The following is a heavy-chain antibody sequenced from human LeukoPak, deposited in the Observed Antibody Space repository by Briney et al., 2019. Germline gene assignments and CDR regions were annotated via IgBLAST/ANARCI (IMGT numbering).Heavy chain of an antibody. Sequence: GGSLRLSCVASGFTFGKYWMSWVRQAPGKGMEWVANIKLDGSEKNYVDSVKGRFTISRDNTKNSLYLQMNSLRAEDTAVFYCARDQYDTWSRRGNFDSWGQGTLVIVSS. J-gene: IGHJ4*02. D-gene: IGHD3-3*01. CDR3: ARDQYDTWSRRGNFDS. CDR1: GFTFGKYW. CDR2: IKLDGSEK. V-gene: IGHV3-7*03.